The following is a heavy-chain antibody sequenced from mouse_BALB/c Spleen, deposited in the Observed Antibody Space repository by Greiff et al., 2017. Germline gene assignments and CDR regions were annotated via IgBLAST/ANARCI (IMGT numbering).Heavy chain of an antibody. CDR3: ATYYGYDGGAPWFAY. CDR2: IDPSDSET. D-gene: IGHD2-2*01. J-gene: IGHJ3*01. V-gene: IGHV1S126*01. Sequence: QVQLKQSGPQLVRPGASVKISCKASGYSFTSYWMHWVKQRPGQGLEWIGMIDPSDSETRLNQKFKDKATLTVDKSSSTAYMQLSSPTSEDSAVYYCATYYGYDGGAPWFAYWGQGTLVTVSA. CDR1: GYSFTSYW.